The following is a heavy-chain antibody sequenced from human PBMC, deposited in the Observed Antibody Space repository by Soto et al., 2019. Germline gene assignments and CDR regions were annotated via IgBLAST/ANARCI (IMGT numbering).Heavy chain of an antibody. CDR1: EFTFSSYG. Sequence: GGSLRLSCAASEFTFSSYGMHWVREAQGKWLELLSVRSGGGKNKYYRDSLKGRFTISRDNSKNTLYLQMNTLRGEDTAVYYCAKDRAFWSGTHDAFDIWGQGTMVTVSS. V-gene: IGHV3-30*18. J-gene: IGHJ3*02. D-gene: IGHD3-3*01. CDR2: RSGGGKNK. CDR3: AKDRAFWSGTHDAFDI.